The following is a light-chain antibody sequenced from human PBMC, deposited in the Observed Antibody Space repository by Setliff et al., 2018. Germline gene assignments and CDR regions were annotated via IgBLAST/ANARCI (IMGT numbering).Light chain of an antibody. CDR3: SSYRDRSDVA. J-gene: IGLJ2*01. Sequence: QSALTQPASVSGSPGQSITISCTGTSSDVGGYNYVSWYQQHPGKAPKRIIFDVSHRPSGVSNRFSGSQSGNTASLTISGLQAEDEADYYCSSYRDRSDVAFGGGTKVTVL. CDR2: DVS. CDR1: SSDVGGYNY. V-gene: IGLV2-14*03.